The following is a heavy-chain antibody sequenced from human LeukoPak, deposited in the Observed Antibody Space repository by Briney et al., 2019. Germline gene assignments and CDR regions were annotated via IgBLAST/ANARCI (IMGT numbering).Heavy chain of an antibody. J-gene: IGHJ6*02. CDR3: ARGSYSSGWGYYYYGMDV. CDR2: IYHSGST. CDR1: GGSISSGGYS. D-gene: IGHD6-19*01. Sequence: SETLSLTCAVSGGSISSGGYSWSWIRQPPGKGLEWIGYIYHSGSTYYNPSLKSRVTISVDRSKNQFSLKLSSVTAADTAVYYCARGSYSSGWGYYYYGMDVWGQGTTVTVSS. V-gene: IGHV4-30-2*01.